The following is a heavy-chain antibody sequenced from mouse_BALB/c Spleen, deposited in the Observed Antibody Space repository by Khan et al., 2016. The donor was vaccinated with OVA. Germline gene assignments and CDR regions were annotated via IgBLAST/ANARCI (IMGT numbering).Heavy chain of an antibody. Sequence: VQLQESGPELVKPGASVKISCKASGYTFTDYYINWVKQKLGQGLEWIGWIFPGSGNTKYNEKFKGRATLTVDTSSSTAYMTLSRLTSEDTAVYFCARGNYYGTTSYLPYWGQGTLVTVSA. V-gene: IGHV1-84*02. CDR3: ARGNYYGTTSYLPY. D-gene: IGHD1-1*01. CDR1: GYTFTDYY. CDR2: IFPGSGNT. J-gene: IGHJ3*01.